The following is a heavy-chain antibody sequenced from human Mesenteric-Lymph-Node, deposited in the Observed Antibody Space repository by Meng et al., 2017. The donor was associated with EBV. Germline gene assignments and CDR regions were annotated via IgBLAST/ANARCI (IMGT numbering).Heavy chain of an antibody. Sequence: EVQLVDAGGGLVQPGGSLSLVCDAVGFIFSRSWMHWVRQVPGKGLVGVSSINNDGSRTSYADSVKDRFTVSRDNAKNTLYMQMNSLRAEDTAVYYCARDSGGNAYDTTSIKDYWGQGPLVTVAS. CDR1: GFIFSRSW. CDR2: INNDGSRT. J-gene: IGHJ4*02. CDR3: ARDSGGNAYDTTSIKDY. V-gene: IGHV3-74*01. D-gene: IGHD2/OR15-2a*01.